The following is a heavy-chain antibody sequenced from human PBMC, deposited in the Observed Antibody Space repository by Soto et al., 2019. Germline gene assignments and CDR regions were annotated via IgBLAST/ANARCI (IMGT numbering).Heavy chain of an antibody. CDR3: ARDQVVVAATPGPYYYGMDV. V-gene: IGHV3-30*03. J-gene: IGHJ6*02. Sequence: PGGSHRLSSISSGVHFIIYGMHWVRQATGKGLEWVAIISYDGSNKYYGDSVKGRFTISRDNSKNTLYLQMNSLRAEDTAVYYCARDQVVVAATPGPYYYGMDVWGQGTTVTVSS. CDR2: ISYDGSNK. CDR1: GVHFIIYG. D-gene: IGHD2-15*01.